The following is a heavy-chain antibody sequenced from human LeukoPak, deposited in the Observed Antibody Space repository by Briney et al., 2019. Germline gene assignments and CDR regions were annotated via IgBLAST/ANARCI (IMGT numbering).Heavy chain of an antibody. CDR1: GFTFSSYG. J-gene: IGHJ4*02. CDR3: ARDDGSGSYSFDY. CDR2: ISGSGGST. V-gene: IGHV3-23*01. D-gene: IGHD3-10*01. Sequence: GGSLRLSCAASGFTFSSYGMSWVRQAPGKGLEWVSAISGSGGSTYYADSVKGRFTISRDNAKNSLYLQMNSLRAEDTAVYYCARDDGSGSYSFDYWGQGTLVTVSS.